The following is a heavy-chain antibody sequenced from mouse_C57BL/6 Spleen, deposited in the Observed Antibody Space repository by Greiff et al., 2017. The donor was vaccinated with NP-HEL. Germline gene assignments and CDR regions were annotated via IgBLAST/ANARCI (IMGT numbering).Heavy chain of an antibody. CDR3: TSLITTVVRDY. CDR2: IYTGNSDT. J-gene: IGHJ2*01. D-gene: IGHD1-1*01. V-gene: IGHV1-5*01. Sequence: EVQLQQSGTVLARPGASVKMSCKTSGYTFTSYWMHWVKQRPGQGLEWIGAIYTGNSDTSYNQKFKGKAKLTAVTSASTAYMELSSLTNADSAVYDGTSLITTVVRDYWGQGTTLTVSS. CDR1: GYTFTSYW.